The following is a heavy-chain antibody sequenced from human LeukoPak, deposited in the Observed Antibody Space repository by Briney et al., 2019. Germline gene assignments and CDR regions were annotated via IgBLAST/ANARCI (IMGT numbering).Heavy chain of an antibody. CDR2: IYYSGST. Sequence: SETLSLTRAVYGGSFSGYYWSWIRQPPGKGLEWIGYIYYSGSTNYNPSLKSRVTISVDTSKNQFSLKLSSVTAADTAVYYCARDRRDYYYYMDVWGKGTTVTVSS. CDR3: ARDRRDYYYYMDV. J-gene: IGHJ6*03. CDR1: GGSFSGYY. D-gene: IGHD5-24*01. V-gene: IGHV4-59*01.